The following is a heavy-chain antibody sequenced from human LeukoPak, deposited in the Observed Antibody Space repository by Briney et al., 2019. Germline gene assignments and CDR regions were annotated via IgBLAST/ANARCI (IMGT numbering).Heavy chain of an antibody. CDR1: AYSIGNGYY. J-gene: IGHJ4*02. V-gene: IGHV4-38-2*02. D-gene: IGHD1-1*01. CDR2: IYYSGST. CDR3: ARESALGVQRVGGYFDY. Sequence: SETLSLTCGVSAYSIGNGYYWGWIRQSPGKGLEWIGSIYYSGSTYYNPSLKSRVTISIDTSKNQFSLKVSSVTATDTAVYYCARESALGVQRVGGYFDYWGQGALVTVFS.